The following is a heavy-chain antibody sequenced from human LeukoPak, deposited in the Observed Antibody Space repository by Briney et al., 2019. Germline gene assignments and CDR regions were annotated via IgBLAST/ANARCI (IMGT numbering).Heavy chain of an antibody. CDR3: SRGGIYSSGWYPEYLHH. CDR1: GYTFTGYH. J-gene: IGHJ1*01. CDR2: INPISGGT. Sequence: ASVKVSCKTSGYTFTGYHMYWVRQAPGQGLEWMGWINPISGGTNYAQKFQGRVTMTRDTSISTAYMELSRLTSDDTAVYYCSRGGIYSSGWYPEYLHHWGQGTLVTVSS. D-gene: IGHD6-19*01. V-gene: IGHV1-2*02.